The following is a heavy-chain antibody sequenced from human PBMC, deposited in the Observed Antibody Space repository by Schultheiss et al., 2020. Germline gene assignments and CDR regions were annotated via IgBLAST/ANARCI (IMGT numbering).Heavy chain of an antibody. CDR2: IWYDGSNK. J-gene: IGHJ4*02. CDR3: ARDSGYCSGGSCQTSFFDY. CDR1: GFTFSSYG. D-gene: IGHD2-15*01. V-gene: IGHV3-33*01. Sequence: GGSLRLSCAASGFTFSSYGMHWVRQAPGKGLEWVAVIWYDGSNKYYADSVKGRFTISRDNSKNTLYLQMNSLRAEDTAVYYCARDSGYCSGGSCQTSFFDYWGQGTLVTVSS.